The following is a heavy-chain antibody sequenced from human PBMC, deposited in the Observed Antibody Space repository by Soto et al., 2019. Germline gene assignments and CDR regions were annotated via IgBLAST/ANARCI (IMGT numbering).Heavy chain of an antibody. V-gene: IGHV3-11*05. D-gene: IGHD5-12*01. Sequence: PGGSLRVSWAASGFTFSYYYMSWIRQAPGKGLEWVSYISSSSSYTNYADSVKGRFTISRDNAKNSLYLQMNSLRAEDTAVYYCARDHHRYSGYDYVDYWGQGTLVTVSS. CDR3: ARDHHRYSGYDYVDY. J-gene: IGHJ4*02. CDR1: GFTFSYYY. CDR2: ISSSSSYT.